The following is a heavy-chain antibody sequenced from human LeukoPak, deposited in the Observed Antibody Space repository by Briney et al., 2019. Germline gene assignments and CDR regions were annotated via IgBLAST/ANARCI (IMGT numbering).Heavy chain of an antibody. CDR3: ARDRGGGDGSSRSRGWYFDI. CDR2: IFYSGST. D-gene: IGHD6-13*01. CDR1: GGSVTSYY. V-gene: IGHV4-59*02. J-gene: IGHJ2*01. Sequence: SETLSLTCTVAGGSVTSYYWIWIRQPPGKGLEWIGYIFYSGSTNYNSSLKSRVTISVDTSKNQFSLNLRSVTAADTALYYCARDRGGGDGSSRSRGWYFDIWGRGTLVTVSS.